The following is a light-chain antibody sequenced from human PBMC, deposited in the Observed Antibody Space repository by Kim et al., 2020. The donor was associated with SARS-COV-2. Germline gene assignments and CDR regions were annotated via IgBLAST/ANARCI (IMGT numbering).Light chain of an antibody. J-gene: IGLJ1*01. V-gene: IGLV3-19*01. Sequence: LGQTVRITCQGASLRTYYASWYRQKPGQAPVIVIYGKNNRPSGIPDRFSGSSSGNTASLTITGAQAEDEADYDCNSRDSFGNHLRVFGTGTKVTVL. CDR3: NSRDSFGNHLRV. CDR2: GKN. CDR1: SLRTYY.